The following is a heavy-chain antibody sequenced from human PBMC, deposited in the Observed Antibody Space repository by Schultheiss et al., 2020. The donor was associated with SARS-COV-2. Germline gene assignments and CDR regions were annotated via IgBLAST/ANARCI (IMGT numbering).Heavy chain of an antibody. CDR1: GFTFSSYW. V-gene: IGHV3-74*01. J-gene: IGHJ4*02. D-gene: IGHD3-10*01. Sequence: GESLKISCAASGFTFSSYWMHWVRQAPGKGLVWVSRINSDGSSTSYADSVKGRFTISRDNAKNTLYLQMNSLRAEDTAVYYCARVRVSGSGSYYLGYWGQGTLVTVSS. CDR3: ARVRVSGSGSYYLGY. CDR2: INSDGSST.